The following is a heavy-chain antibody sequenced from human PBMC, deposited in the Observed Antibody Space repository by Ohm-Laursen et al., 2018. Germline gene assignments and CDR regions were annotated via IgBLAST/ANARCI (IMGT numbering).Heavy chain of an antibody. D-gene: IGHD3-3*01. Sequence: GTLSLTCTVSGASINSHHWSFIRQPPGKGLEWIGYIYYSGSTNYNPSLKSRLTISVDTSKNQFSLKLSSVTAADTAVYYFARETIFGPSGGMDVWGQGTTVTVSS. V-gene: IGHV4-59*11. CDR1: GASINSHH. CDR2: IYYSGST. CDR3: ARETIFGPSGGMDV. J-gene: IGHJ6*02.